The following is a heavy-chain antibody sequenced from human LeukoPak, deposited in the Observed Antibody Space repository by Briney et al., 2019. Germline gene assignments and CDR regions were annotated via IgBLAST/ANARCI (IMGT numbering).Heavy chain of an antibody. CDR2: IFYSGNT. CDR3: ARVAVRGGGFDY. D-gene: IGHD3-10*01. CDR1: GGSISSSNYY. V-gene: IGHV4-39*02. Sequence: YPSETLSLTCTVSGGSISSSNYYWGWIRQPPGKGLEWIGSIFYSGNTYYNPSLKSRVTISVDTSKNQFSLKLRSVIAADTALYYCARVAVRGGGFDYWGQGTLVTVSS. J-gene: IGHJ4*02.